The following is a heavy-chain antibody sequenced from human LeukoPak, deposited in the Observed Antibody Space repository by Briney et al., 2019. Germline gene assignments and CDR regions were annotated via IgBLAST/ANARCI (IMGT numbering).Heavy chain of an antibody. V-gene: IGHV4-31*03. CDR2: IYYTGNT. Sequence: SETLSLTCTVSGGSISSGGYYWSWIRQHPGKGLEWIGFIYYTGNTYYNPSLKSRVTISVDTSKNQFSLKLRSVTAADTAIYYCARGVDKAMGGAGIEYWGQGTLGTVSS. D-gene: IGHD5-18*01. J-gene: IGHJ4*01. CDR3: ARGVDKAMGGAGIEY. CDR1: GGSISSGGYY.